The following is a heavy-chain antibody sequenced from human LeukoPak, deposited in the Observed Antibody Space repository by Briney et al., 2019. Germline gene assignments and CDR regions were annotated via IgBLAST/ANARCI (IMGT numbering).Heavy chain of an antibody. D-gene: IGHD4-23*01. CDR2: ISGTSDKA. V-gene: IGHV3-23*01. J-gene: IGHJ4*02. CDR3: AKDFRGNGYFFDY. CDR1: GLTFSSYT. Sequence: PGGSLRLSSAASGLTFSSYTVSWVRQAPEEGLEWVSAISGTSDKAFYADSVKGPFTTSRDNSQNTLYLQKNSLRAEDTAVYFCAKDFRGNGYFFDYWGQGTLVTVSS.